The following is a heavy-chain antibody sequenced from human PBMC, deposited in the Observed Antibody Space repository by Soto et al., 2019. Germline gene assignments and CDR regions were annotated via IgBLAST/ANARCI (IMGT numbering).Heavy chain of an antibody. J-gene: IGHJ4*02. CDR2: ISGSGAGP. CDR3: AKEALTVAGNNFDS. CDR1: GFTFTTYA. Sequence: EIELLESGGGLVQPGGSLRLSCAASGFTFTTYAMGWVRQAPGKGLEWVSSISGSGAGPFYADSVKGRFTISRDNAKKMVYLQMNGLRADDTAVYYCAKEALTVAGNNFDSWGQGTLVTVSS. D-gene: IGHD6-19*01. V-gene: IGHV3-23*01.